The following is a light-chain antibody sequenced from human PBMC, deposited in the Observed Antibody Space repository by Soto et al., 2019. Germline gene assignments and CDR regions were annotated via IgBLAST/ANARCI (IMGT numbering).Light chain of an antibody. J-gene: IGKJ4*01. V-gene: IGKV3-11*01. Sequence: EIVMTQSPATLSVSPGERATLSCRASQSVSSDLAWYQHKPGQAPRLLIYGASTRATGIPARFSGRGSGTDFTLTISSLEPEDFALYYCQHRGNWPLTFGGGTKVDI. CDR2: GAS. CDR1: QSVSSD. CDR3: QHRGNWPLT.